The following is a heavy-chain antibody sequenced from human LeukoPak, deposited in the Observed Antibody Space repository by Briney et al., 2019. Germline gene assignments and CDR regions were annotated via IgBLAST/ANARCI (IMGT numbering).Heavy chain of an antibody. CDR3: ARTFPTPYYYDSRGYPRPFDY. V-gene: IGHV1-18*01. D-gene: IGHD3-22*01. CDR1: GYTFTSSG. J-gene: IGHJ4*02. CDR2: ISAYSGNT. Sequence: GASVTVSCKASGYTFTSSGISWVRQAPGQGLEWMGWISAYSGNTNYAQKLQGRVTMTTDTSTSTAYMELRSLRSDDTAVYYCARTFPTPYYYDSRGYPRPFDYWGQGTLVTVSS.